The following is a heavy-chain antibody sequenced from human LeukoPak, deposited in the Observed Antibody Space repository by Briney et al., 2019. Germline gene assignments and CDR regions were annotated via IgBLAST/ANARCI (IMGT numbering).Heavy chain of an antibody. J-gene: IGHJ5*02. V-gene: IGHV4-34*01. CDR3: ARGYSSSWYFNWFDP. CDR2: INHSGSA. CDR1: GGSFSGYN. D-gene: IGHD6-13*01. Sequence: KSSETLSLTCAVSGGSFSGYNWSWIRQPPGKGLEWIGEINHSGSATYNPSVKGRVTISGDTSKRQFSLTLTSVTAADTAVYYYARGYSSSWYFNWFDPWGQGTLVTVSS.